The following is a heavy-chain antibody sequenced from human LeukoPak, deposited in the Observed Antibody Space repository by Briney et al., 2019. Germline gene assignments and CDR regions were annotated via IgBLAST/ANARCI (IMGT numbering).Heavy chain of an antibody. V-gene: IGHV3-23*01. CDR2: ISGSGGST. CDR3: AKANSGSASRGFFDY. CDR1: GFTFSSYG. Sequence: GGSLRLSCAASGFTFSSYGMRWVRQAPGKGLEWVSVISGSGGSTYYADSVKGRFNISRDNSKNTLYLQMNSLRAEDTAVYYCAKANSGSASRGFFDYWGQGTLVTVSS. J-gene: IGHJ4*02. D-gene: IGHD6-25*01.